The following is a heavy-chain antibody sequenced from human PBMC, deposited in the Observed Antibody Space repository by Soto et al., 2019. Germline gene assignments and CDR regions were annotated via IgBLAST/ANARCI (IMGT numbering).Heavy chain of an antibody. V-gene: IGHV3-48*01. CDR1: GFSFSTYD. CDR2: INSGGTTI. J-gene: IGHJ4*02. D-gene: IGHD6-19*01. Sequence: ESGGGLVQPGGSLRLSCAASGFSFSTYDMNWVRRAPGKGLEWVSYINSGGTTIYYADSVKGRFTISRDNAKNSLYLQMNSLRAEDTAVYFCASSQWRGHYFDYWGQGTLVTVSS. CDR3: ASSQWRGHYFDY.